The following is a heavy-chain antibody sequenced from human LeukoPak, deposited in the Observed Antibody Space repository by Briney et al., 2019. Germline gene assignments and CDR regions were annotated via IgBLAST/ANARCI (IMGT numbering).Heavy chain of an antibody. CDR1: GFPFRGYY. CDR3: ARVVTAWSMDV. V-gene: IGHV3-7*01. Sequence: GGSLSSSGAPPGFPFRGYYMTGFRRVPGKGLEWVANINQDGSEKFYAGSVKGRLTVSRDNAENSLFLQMNSLRAEDTALYYCARVVTAWSMDVWGKGTTVTVSS. D-gene: IGHD2-21*02. J-gene: IGHJ6*03. CDR2: INQDGSEK.